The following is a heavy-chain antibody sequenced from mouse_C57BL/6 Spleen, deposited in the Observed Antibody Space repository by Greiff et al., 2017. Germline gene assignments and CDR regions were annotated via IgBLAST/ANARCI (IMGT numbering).Heavy chain of an antibody. D-gene: IGHD1-1*01. CDR2: IDPENGDT. Sequence: VQLQQSGAELVRPGASVKLSCTASGFNIKDDYMHWVKQRPEQGLEWIGWIDPENGDTEYASKFQGKATITADTSSNTAYLQLSILTSEDTAVDYFTKFITSVGRYFDVWGTGTTVTVSS. J-gene: IGHJ1*03. CDR3: TKFITSVGRYFDV. CDR1: GFNIKDDY. V-gene: IGHV14-4*01.